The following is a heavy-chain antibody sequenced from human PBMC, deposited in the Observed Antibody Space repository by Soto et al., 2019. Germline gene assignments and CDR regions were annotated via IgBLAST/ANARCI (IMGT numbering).Heavy chain of an antibody. Sequence: QVHLVQSGAEVKKPGSSVKVSCKASGGTFSNHAINWVRQAPGQGLEWMGRIIPIFTTTNYAQKFQGRVLITADESTITAYMELSSLKHDDTAVYYCAREVAADGTFREDVFDIWGQGTLVTVSS. CDR2: IIPIFTTT. CDR3: AREVAADGTFREDVFDI. J-gene: IGHJ3*02. D-gene: IGHD6-13*01. V-gene: IGHV1-69*12. CDR1: GGTFSNHA.